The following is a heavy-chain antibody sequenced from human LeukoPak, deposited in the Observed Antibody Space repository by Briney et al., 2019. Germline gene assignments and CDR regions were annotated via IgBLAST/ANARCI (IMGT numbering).Heavy chain of an antibody. CDR2: ISSTSSTV. V-gene: IGHV3-48*01. CDR1: GFTFSNYN. J-gene: IGHJ4*02. Sequence: GGSLRLSCAASGFTFSNYNMNWVRQAPGKGLEWVSYISSTSSTVYYADSVKGRFTVSRDNAKNTLYLQMNSLRAEDTAVYYCTKGTIWLPFDYWGQGTLVTVSS. D-gene: IGHD5-18*01. CDR3: TKGTIWLPFDY.